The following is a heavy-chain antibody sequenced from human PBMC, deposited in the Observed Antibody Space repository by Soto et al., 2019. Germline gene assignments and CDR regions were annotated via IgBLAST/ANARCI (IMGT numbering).Heavy chain of an antibody. D-gene: IGHD3-3*01. J-gene: IGHJ6*02. CDR3: ARQPLGLRFLEWLLFYYGMDV. CDR1: GGSISSSSYY. V-gene: IGHV4-39*01. Sequence: LSLTCTVSGGSISSSSYYWGWIRQPPGKGLEWIGSIYYSGSTYYNPSLKSRVTISVDTSKNQFSLKLSSVTAADTAVYYCARQPLGLRFLEWLLFYYGMDVWGQGTTVTVSS. CDR2: IYYSGST.